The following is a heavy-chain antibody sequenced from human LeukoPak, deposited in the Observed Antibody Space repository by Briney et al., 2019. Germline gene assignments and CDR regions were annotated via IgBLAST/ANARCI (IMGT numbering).Heavy chain of an antibody. Sequence: PGGAPRLPFCAPRFTFPMYPMHLGRPAPREGVVWVSRINDDGGDTTYADSVKGRFTISRDNAKNTLYLQMNSVRAEDTAVYYCTTDSGYTSPLWGQGTLVTVSS. CDR1: RFTFPMYP. V-gene: IGHV3-74*01. J-gene: IGHJ4*02. D-gene: IGHD5-18*01. CDR3: TTDSGYTSPL. CDR2: INDDGGDT.